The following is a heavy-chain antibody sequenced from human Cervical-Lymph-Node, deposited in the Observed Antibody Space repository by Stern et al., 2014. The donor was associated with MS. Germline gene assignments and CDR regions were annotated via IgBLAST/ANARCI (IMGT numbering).Heavy chain of an antibody. CDR2: ISAYNGDT. CDR1: GYTFTDYA. D-gene: IGHD5-18*01. V-gene: IGHV1-18*01. Sequence: QVQLVQSGAEVKKPGASVKVSCTASGYTFTDYAISWVRQAPGQGLEWMAWISAYNGDTNFAQEVQGRVSLTTDTATSTAYMELRSLRSDDTAVYCCAVLSVDADFDYWGQGTLVTVSS. CDR3: AVLSVDADFDY. J-gene: IGHJ4*02.